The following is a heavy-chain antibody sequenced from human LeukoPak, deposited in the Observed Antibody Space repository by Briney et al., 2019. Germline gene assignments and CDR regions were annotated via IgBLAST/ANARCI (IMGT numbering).Heavy chain of an antibody. Sequence: SETLSLTCAVYGGSFSGYYWSWIRQPPGKGLEWIGEINHSGSTSYNPSLKSRVTISVDTSKNQFSLKLSSVTAADTAVYYCARGRGSGSYHYYYYYGMDVWGQGTTVTVSS. V-gene: IGHV4-34*01. CDR3: ARGRGSGSYHYYYYYGMDV. CDR2: INHSGST. D-gene: IGHD1-26*01. CDR1: GGSFSGYY. J-gene: IGHJ6*02.